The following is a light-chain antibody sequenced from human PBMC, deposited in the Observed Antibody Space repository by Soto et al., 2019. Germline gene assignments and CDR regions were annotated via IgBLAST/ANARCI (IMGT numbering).Light chain of an antibody. V-gene: IGKV1-33*01. Sequence: QMTQSPSSLSASVGDRVTITCQASQDIRHYLNWYQHKPGEAPKLLIYDASNLETGVPSRFSVDGSGTHFTLTISTLQPEDFSTYSCQQYDNLPLTFGGGTKVESK. CDR2: DAS. CDR3: QQYDNLPLT. J-gene: IGKJ4*01. CDR1: QDIRHY.